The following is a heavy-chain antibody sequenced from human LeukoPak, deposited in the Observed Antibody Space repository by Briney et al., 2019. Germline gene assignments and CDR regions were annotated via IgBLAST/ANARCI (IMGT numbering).Heavy chain of an antibody. Sequence: ASVKVSCKASGYTFTGYYMHWVRQAPGQGLEWMGWINPNSGGTNYAQKFQGRVTVTRDTSISTAYMDLSRLRSDDTAVYYCARVVVLMVYAHQFRWFDPWGQGTLVTVSS. CDR1: GYTFTGYY. J-gene: IGHJ5*02. D-gene: IGHD2-8*01. V-gene: IGHV1-2*02. CDR2: INPNSGGT. CDR3: ARVVVLMVYAHQFRWFDP.